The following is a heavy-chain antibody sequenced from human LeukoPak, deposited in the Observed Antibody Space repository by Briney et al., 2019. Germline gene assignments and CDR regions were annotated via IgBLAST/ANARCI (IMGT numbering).Heavy chain of an antibody. CDR1: GGSISSYY. CDR3: ARDRFGSYGAFDI. J-gene: IGHJ3*02. V-gene: IGHV4-59*01. Sequence: SETLSLTCTVSGGSISSYYWSWIRQPPGKGLEWIGYIYYSGSTNYNPSLKSRVTILVDKSKNQFSLKLSSVTAADTAVYYCARDRFGSYGAFDIWGQGTMVTVSS. D-gene: IGHD3-10*01. CDR2: IYYSGST.